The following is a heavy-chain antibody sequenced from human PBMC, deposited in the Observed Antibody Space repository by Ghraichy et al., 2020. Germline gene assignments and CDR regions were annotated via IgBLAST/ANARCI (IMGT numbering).Heavy chain of an antibody. Sequence: GGSLTLSCVASGFTVYNNYMSWVRQAPGKGLEWVSLIYSGGDTDYADSVRGRFTISRDRSKNTLYLQMNSLRADDTAVYYCSTHYPRYWGQGTLVTVSS. CDR2: IYSGGDT. CDR3: STHYPRY. V-gene: IGHV3-53*01. D-gene: IGHD1-26*01. CDR1: GFTVYNNY. J-gene: IGHJ4*02.